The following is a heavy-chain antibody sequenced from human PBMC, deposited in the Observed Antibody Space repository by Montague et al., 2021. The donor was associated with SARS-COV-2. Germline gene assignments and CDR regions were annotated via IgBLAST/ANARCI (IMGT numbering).Heavy chain of an antibody. CDR1: GGSISSSSYY. CDR3: ARIRIGVWGSYRYFDY. Sequence: SETLSLTCTVSGGSISSSSYYWGWIRQPPGKGLEWIGSLYYSWSTYYNPSLKSRVTISVDTSKNQFSLKLSSVTAADTAVYYCARIRIGVWGSYRYFDYWGPGTLVTVSS. CDR2: LYYSWST. V-gene: IGHV4-39*01. D-gene: IGHD3-16*02. J-gene: IGHJ4*02.